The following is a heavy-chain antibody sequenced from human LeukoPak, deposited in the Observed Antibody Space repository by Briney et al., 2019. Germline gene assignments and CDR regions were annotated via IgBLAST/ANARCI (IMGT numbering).Heavy chain of an antibody. V-gene: IGHV4-59*08. CDR2: IYYGGST. CDR1: GGSISSYD. Sequence: KPSETLSLTCTVSGGSISSYDWSWIRQPPGKGLEWVGYIYYGGSTNYNPSLKSRVTISVDTSKNQFSLKLSSVTAADTAVYYCARLTPYSGSPLGDYWGQGTLVTVSS. D-gene: IGHD1-26*01. J-gene: IGHJ4*02. CDR3: ARLTPYSGSPLGDY.